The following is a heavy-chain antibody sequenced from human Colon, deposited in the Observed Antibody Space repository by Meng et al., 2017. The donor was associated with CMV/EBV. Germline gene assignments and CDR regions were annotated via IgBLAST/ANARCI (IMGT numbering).Heavy chain of an antibody. CDR3: ARMSRLRGEYCSSTSCSHFDY. CDR1: TGYY. V-gene: IGHV1-2*02. D-gene: IGHD2-2*01. J-gene: IGHJ4*02. CDR2: INPNSGGT. Sequence: TGYYMHWVRQAPGQGLEWMGWINPNSGGTNYAQKFQGRVTMTRDTSISTAYMELSRLRSDDTAVYYCARMSRLRGEYCSSTSCSHFDYWGQGTLVTVSS.